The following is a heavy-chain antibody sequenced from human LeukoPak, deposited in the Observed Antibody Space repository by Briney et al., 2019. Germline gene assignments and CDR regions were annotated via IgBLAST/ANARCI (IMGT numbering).Heavy chain of an antibody. V-gene: IGHV3-21*01. CDR1: GFTFSSYS. CDR3: ASEYSSSDYMDV. Sequence: GGSLRLSCAASGFTFSSYSMNWVRQAPGKGLEWVSSISSSSSYIYYADSVKGRFTISRDNAKNSLYLQMNSLRAEDTAVYYCASEYSSSDYMDVWGKGTTVTVSS. D-gene: IGHD6-6*01. J-gene: IGHJ6*03. CDR2: ISSSSSYI.